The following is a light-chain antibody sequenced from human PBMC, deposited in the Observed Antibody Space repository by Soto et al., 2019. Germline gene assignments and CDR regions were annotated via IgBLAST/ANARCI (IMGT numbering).Light chain of an antibody. V-gene: IGKV3-20*01. Sequence: EIVLTQSPGTLSLSPGERATLSCRASQSLSSYLAWYQQKPGQAPRLLIYGASSRATGIPDRFSGSGSGTDFTLTISRLEPEDFPVYYCRQYGSSPSYTFGQGTKLEIK. CDR2: GAS. J-gene: IGKJ2*01. CDR3: RQYGSSPSYT. CDR1: QSLSSY.